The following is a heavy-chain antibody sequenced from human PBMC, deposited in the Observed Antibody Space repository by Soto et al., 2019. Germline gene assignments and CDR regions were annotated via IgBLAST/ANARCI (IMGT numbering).Heavy chain of an antibody. CDR2: MNPKSGNT. D-gene: IGHD4-17*01. V-gene: IGHV1-8*01. CDR3: VRVYGEIDY. Sequence: QVQLVQSGAEVKKPGASVKVSCKASGYTFTNYDINWVHQATGQGLEWMGWMNPKSGNTGYAQQFQGRVTMTRSTSINTAYMELSSLRSEDTAVYYCVRVYGEIDYWGQGTLVTVSS. CDR1: GYTFTNYD. J-gene: IGHJ4*02.